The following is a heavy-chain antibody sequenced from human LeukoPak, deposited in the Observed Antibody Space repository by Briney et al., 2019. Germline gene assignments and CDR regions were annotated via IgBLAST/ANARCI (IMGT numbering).Heavy chain of an antibody. D-gene: IGHD7-27*01. CDR3: AKVQFNWGPIDY. V-gene: IGHV3-7*03. CDR1: GFTFSSYW. J-gene: IGHJ4*02. CDR2: IKQDGSEK. Sequence: GGSLRLSCAASGFTFSSYWMSWVRQAPGKGLEWVANIKQDGSEKYYVDSVRGRFTVSRDNSKNTLYLQMNSLRVEDTATYFCAKVQFNWGPIDYWGQGTPVIVSS.